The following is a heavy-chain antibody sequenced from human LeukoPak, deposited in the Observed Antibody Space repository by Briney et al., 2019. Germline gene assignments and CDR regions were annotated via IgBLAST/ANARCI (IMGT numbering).Heavy chain of an antibody. CDR1: GYTFTGYY. D-gene: IGHD2-21*02. Sequence: ASVKVSCKASGYTFTGYYMHWVRQAPGEGLEWMGIINPSGGSTTYAQKFQGRVTMTRDTSTSTVYMELSSLRSEDTAVYYCARDSVVTAKYLFDYWGQGTLVTVSS. J-gene: IGHJ4*02. V-gene: IGHV1-46*01. CDR2: INPSGGST. CDR3: ARDSVVTAKYLFDY.